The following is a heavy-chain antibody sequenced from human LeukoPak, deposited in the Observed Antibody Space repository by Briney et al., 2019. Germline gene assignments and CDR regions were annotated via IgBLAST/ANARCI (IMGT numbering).Heavy chain of an antibody. CDR3: AREEDYPYFDN. CDR1: GFTVSSNY. D-gene: IGHD3-16*01. J-gene: IGHJ4*02. Sequence: PGGSLRLSCAASGFTVSSNYMSWVRQAPGKGLEWVSSISSSSSYIYYGDSVQGRFTISRDNAKNSLFLQMNSLRAEDTAVYYCAREEDYPYFDNWGQGTLVTVSS. V-gene: IGHV3-21*01. CDR2: ISSSSSYI.